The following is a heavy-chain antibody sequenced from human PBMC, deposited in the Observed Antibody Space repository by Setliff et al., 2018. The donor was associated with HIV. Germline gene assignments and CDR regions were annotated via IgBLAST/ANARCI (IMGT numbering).Heavy chain of an antibody. CDR2: LNTDGSST. D-gene: IGHD3-10*01. CDR1: GFSFSSYW. J-gene: IGHJ6*02. Sequence: GGSLRLSCAASGFSFSSYWMHWVRQAPGKGLVWVSRLNTDGSSTKYADSVKGRFTISRDNAKNTLYLQMDSLRGEDTAVYYCARGYYGSDLQNAMDVWGQGATVTVSS. CDR3: ARGYYGSDLQNAMDV. V-gene: IGHV3-74*03.